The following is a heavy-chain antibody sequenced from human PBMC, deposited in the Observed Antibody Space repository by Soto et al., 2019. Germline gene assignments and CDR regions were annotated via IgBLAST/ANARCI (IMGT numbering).Heavy chain of an antibody. D-gene: IGHD6-6*01. J-gene: IGHJ5*02. Sequence: SETLSLTCTVSGGSISSGGYYWSWIRQHPGKGLEWIGYIYYSGSTYYNPSLKSRVTISVDTSKNQFSLKLSSVTAADTAVYYCARAWGGQLVRNNWFDPWGQGTLVTVSS. CDR3: ARAWGGQLVRNNWFDP. CDR1: GGSISSGGYY. V-gene: IGHV4-31*03. CDR2: IYYSGST.